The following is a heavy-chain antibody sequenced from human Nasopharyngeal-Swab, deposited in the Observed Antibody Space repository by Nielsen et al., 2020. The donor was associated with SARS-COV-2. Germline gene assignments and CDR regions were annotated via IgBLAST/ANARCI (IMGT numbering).Heavy chain of an antibody. CDR3: ARGARITIFGVVSQLDV. Sequence: RQATGKGLEWIGYIYDSGSTYYNPSLKSRVTISVDTSKNQFSLKLSSVTAADTAVYYCARGARITIFGVVSQLDVWGQGTTVTVSS. CDR2: IYDSGST. V-gene: IGHV4-31*02. D-gene: IGHD3-3*01. J-gene: IGHJ6*02.